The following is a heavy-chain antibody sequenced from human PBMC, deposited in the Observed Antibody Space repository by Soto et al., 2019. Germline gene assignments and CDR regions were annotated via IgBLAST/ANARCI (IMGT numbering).Heavy chain of an antibody. D-gene: IGHD3-22*01. CDR2: IYYSGST. V-gene: IGHV4-31*03. CDR1: CGSIISGGYY. CDR3: ARVPDDITMIVQD. J-gene: IGHJ4*02. Sequence: PSETLSLTCTVSCGSIISGGYYWSWIRQHPGKGLEWIGYIYYSGSTYYNPSLKSRVTISVDTSKNQFSLKLSSVTAADTAVYYCARVPDDITMIVQDWGQGTLVTVSS.